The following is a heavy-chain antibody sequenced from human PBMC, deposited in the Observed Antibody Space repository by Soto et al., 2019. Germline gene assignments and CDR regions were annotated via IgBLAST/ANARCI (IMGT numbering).Heavy chain of an antibody. V-gene: IGHV4-59*01. D-gene: IGHD6-13*01. J-gene: IGHJ5*02. CDR3: ARGGSSWYNWFDP. CDR1: GGSISSYY. Sequence: SETLSLTCTVSGGSISSYYWSWIRQPPGKGLEWIGYIYYSGRTNYNPSLKSRVTISVDTSKNQFSLKLSSVTAADTAVYYCARGGSSWYNWFDPWGQGTLVTVSS. CDR2: IYYSGRT.